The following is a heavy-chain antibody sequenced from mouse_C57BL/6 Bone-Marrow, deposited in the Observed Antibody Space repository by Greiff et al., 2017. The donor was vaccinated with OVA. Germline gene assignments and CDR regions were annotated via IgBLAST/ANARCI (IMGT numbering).Heavy chain of an antibody. CDR2: INPGSGGT. V-gene: IGHV1-54*01. Sequence: QVQLQQSGAELVRPGTSVKVSCKASGYAFTNYLIEWVKQRPGQGLEWIGVINPGSGGTNYNEKFKGKATLTADKASSTAYMQLSSLTSEDSAVYFCARLLYYYAMDYWGQGTSVTVSS. CDR3: ARLLYYYAMDY. J-gene: IGHJ4*01. CDR1: GYAFTNYL.